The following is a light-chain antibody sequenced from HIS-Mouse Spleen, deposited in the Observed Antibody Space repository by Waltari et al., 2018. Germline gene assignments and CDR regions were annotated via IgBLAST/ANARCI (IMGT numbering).Light chain of an antibody. V-gene: IGLV2-23*01. J-gene: IGLJ3*02. Sequence: QPALTEPASVSGSPGQSITISCTGTSSDVGSYNLVSWYQQHPGKAPKLMIYEGSKRTSGVSNRFSGSKSGNTASLTISGLQAEDEADYYCCSYAGSSTWVFGGGTKLTVL. CDR2: EGS. CDR1: SSDVGSYNL. CDR3: CSYAGSSTWV.